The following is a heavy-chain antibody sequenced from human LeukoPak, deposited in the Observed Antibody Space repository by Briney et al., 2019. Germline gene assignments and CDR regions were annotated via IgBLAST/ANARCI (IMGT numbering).Heavy chain of an antibody. CDR2: ISYDGSNK. D-gene: IGHD3-10*01. CDR3: ARAVGEFVQPYYYGMDV. Sequence: GRSLRLSCAASGFTFSSYAMNWVRQAPGKGLEWVAVISYDGSNKYYADSVEGRFTISRDNSKNTLYLQMNSLRAEDTAVYYCARAVGEFVQPYYYGMDVWGQGTTVTVSS. J-gene: IGHJ6*02. CDR1: GFTFSSYA. V-gene: IGHV3-30*14.